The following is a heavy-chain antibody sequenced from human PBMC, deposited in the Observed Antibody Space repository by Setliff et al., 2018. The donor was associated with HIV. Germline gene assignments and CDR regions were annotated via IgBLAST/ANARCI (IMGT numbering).Heavy chain of an antibody. CDR3: AKNYFDTSGWSAVDY. CDR2: INPNGGYT. D-gene: IGHD3-22*01. Sequence: ASVKVSCKASGYIFTDYYIHWVRQAPGQGLEWMGWINPNGGYTNYAPNFQGRVTMTRDTSITTAYMELSRLRSDDTAVYYCAKNYFDTSGWSAVDYWGQGSLVTVSS. CDR1: GYIFTDYY. J-gene: IGHJ4*02. V-gene: IGHV1-2*02.